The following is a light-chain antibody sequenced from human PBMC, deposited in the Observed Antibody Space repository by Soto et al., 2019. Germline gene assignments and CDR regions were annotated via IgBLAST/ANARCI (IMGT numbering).Light chain of an antibody. CDR1: STDFVCDNR. V-gene: IGLV2-18*01. CDR2: EAS. CDR3: SLYTSDNAYV. J-gene: IGLJ1*01. Sequence: QSVLTQAPCVSGCPGQSVTSSCTGTSTDFVCDNRVSGYHRPPGTAPKLMSYEASKRPSGVTERFPVSKSGNTASVTFSWLNAADEADYYCSLYTSDNAYVFGTGTNVT.